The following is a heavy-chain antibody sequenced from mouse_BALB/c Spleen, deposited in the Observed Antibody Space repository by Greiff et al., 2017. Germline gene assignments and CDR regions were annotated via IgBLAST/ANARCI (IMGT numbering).Heavy chain of an antibody. CDR3: ARRGIGFYYAMDY. CDR2: ISNGGGST. V-gene: IGHV5-12-2*01. CDR1: GFTFSSFG. J-gene: IGHJ4*01. Sequence: EVKLVESGGGLVQPGGSRKLSCAASGFTFSSFGMHWVRQAPEKGLEWVAYISNGGGSTYYPDTVKGRFTISRDNAKNTLYLQMSSLKSEDTAMYYCARRGIGFYYAMDYWGQGTSVTVSS.